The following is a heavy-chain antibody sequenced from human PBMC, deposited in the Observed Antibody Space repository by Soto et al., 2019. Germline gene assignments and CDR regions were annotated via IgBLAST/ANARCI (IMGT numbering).Heavy chain of an antibody. D-gene: IGHD3-10*01. CDR3: ARVSPLMVRGVIIDFNYYYGIDV. CDR1: GGTFSSYA. CDR2: IIPIFGTA. J-gene: IGHJ6*02. Sequence: SVKVSCTASGGTFSSYAISWVRQAPGQGLEWMGGIIPIFGTANYAQKFQGRVTITADESTSTAYMELSSLRSEDTAVYYCARVSPLMVRGVIIDFNYYYGIDVWGQGTTVTVSS. V-gene: IGHV1-69*13.